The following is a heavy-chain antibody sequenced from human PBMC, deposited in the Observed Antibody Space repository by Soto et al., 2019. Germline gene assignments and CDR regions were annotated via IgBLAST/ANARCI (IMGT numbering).Heavy chain of an antibody. CDR1: GFTFSSYA. J-gene: IGHJ4*02. V-gene: IGHV3-23*01. D-gene: IGHD3-10*02. CDR2: ISGSGGST. CDR3: AKDNDRGVINYFDY. Sequence: PGGALRLSCAGSGFTFSSYAISWGRQAPGKGLEWVSAISGSGGSTYYADSVKGRFTISRDNSKNTLYLQMNSLRAEDTAVYYCAKDNDRGVINYFDYWGQGSLVTVSS.